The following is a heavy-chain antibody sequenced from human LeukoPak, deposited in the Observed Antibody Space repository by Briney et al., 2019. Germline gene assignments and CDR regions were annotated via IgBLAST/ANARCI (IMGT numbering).Heavy chain of an antibody. J-gene: IGHJ4*02. Sequence: SETLSLTCTVSGGSFSNYYWSWIRQPPGKGLDWIGYIYYTGSTSYNPSLKSRVTISVDTSKDQLSLKVNSVTAADTAVDYCARYAADGHTLEYWGQGTLVTVSS. V-gene: IGHV4-59*01. CDR1: GGSFSNYY. CDR2: IYYTGST. D-gene: IGHD5-24*01. CDR3: ARYAADGHTLEY.